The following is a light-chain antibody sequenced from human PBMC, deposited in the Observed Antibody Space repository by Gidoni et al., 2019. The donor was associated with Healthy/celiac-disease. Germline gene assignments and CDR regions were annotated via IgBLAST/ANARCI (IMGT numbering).Light chain of an antibody. CDR2: GAS. V-gene: IGKV3-20*01. J-gene: IGKJ4*01. Sequence: EIVLTQSPGTLSLSPEERATLSCRASKSVSSSYLAWYQQKPGQAPRLLIYGASSRATGIPDRFSGSGSGTDFTLTIIRLEPEDFAVYYCQQYGSSPPLTFGGGTKVEIK. CDR3: QQYGSSPPLT. CDR1: KSVSSSY.